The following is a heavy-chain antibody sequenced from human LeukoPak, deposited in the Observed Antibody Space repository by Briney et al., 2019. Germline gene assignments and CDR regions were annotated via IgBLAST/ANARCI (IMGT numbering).Heavy chain of an antibody. CDR2: TVVGRGET. CDR1: GFTFRTSA. V-gene: IGHV1-58*02. D-gene: IGHD1-14*01. J-gene: IGHJ5*02. Sequence: SVKVSCKTSGFTFRTSAIQWVRQARGQRLEWIGWTVVGRGETKYAQDLQGRVTITTDMSTSTAYLELSGLRSEDTAVYYCAAERYDGPCCWFDPWGQGTLVTVS. CDR3: AAERYDGPCCWFDP.